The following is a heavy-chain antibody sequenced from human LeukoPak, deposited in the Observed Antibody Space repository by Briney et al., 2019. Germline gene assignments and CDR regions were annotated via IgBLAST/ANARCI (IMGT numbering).Heavy chain of an antibody. D-gene: IGHD2-2*01. CDR1: GFSFSSYA. CDR3: ARADCSSTSCYEGLPFDI. CDR2: ISYDGINK. Sequence: GGSLRLSCAASGFSFSSYAMHWVRQAPGKGLEWVAVISYDGINKYYADSVKGRLTISRDNSKNTLYLQMNSLRVEDTAVYFCARADCSSTSCYEGLPFDIWGQGTMVTVSS. V-gene: IGHV3-30-3*01. J-gene: IGHJ3*02.